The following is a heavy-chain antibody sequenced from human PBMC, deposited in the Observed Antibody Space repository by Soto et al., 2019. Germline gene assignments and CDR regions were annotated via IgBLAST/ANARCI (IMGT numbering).Heavy chain of an antibody. Sequence: GGSLRLSCAASGFTFISYGMHWVLQAPCKGLEWVAVISYDGSNKYYADSVKGRFTISRDNSKNTLYLQMNSLRAEDTAVYYCAKLLGHYYDSNHDWYDLWGQGTLVIVSS. CDR2: ISYDGSNK. J-gene: IGHJ5*02. CDR1: GFTFISYG. CDR3: AKLLGHYYDSNHDWYDL. D-gene: IGHD3-22*01. V-gene: IGHV3-30*18.